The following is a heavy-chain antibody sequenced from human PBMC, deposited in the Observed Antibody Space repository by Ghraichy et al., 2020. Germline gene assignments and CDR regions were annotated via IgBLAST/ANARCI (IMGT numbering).Heavy chain of an antibody. V-gene: IGHV3-21*01. CDR3: ARDVVAAAEYYFDY. D-gene: IGHD6-13*01. Sequence: GESLNISCAASGFTFSSYSMNWVRQAPGKGLEWVPSISSSSSYIYYADSVKGRFTISRDNAKNSLYLQMNSLRAEDTAVYYCARDVVAAAEYYFDYWGQGTLVTVSS. CDR2: ISSSSSYI. CDR1: GFTFSSYS. J-gene: IGHJ4*02.